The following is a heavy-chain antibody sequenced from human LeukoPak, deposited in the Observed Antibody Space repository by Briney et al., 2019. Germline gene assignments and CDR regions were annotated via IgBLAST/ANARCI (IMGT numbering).Heavy chain of an antibody. V-gene: IGHV4-4*07. CDR2: IYTSGST. Sequence: SETLSLTCTVSGGSISSYYWSWIRQPAGKGLEWIGRIYTSGSTNYNPSLKSRVTMSVDTSKNQFSLKLSSVTAADTAVYYCARDYHDSSGYNYYYYMDVWGKGTTVTVSS. CDR1: GGSISSYY. J-gene: IGHJ6*03. CDR3: ARDYHDSSGYNYYYYMDV. D-gene: IGHD3-22*01.